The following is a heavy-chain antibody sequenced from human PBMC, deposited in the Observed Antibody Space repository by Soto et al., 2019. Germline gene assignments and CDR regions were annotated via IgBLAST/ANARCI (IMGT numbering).Heavy chain of an antibody. CDR3: GNGTVDWFDP. CDR2: VFYTGNT. D-gene: IGHD2-21*01. V-gene: IGHV4-59*02. Sequence: QVPLQASGPGLVRPSETLSLTCTVSGGSVSCYYWSWIRQAPQKGLEWIGYVFYTGNTQYNPSLKSRLSISVDTSQNQFSRRLGSVTAADAAVYYCGNGTVDWFDPWGQGIPVTVSS. CDR1: GGSVSCYY. J-gene: IGHJ5*02.